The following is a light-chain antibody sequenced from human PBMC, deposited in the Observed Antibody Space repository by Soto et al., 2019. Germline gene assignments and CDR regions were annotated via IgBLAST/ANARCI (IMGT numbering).Light chain of an antibody. V-gene: IGKV1-39*01. Sequence: DFQMTQSPSSLSASVGDTVTITCRASQSISSHLNWYQQKPGKAPNLLMYTASNLQSGVPSRFSGSGSGTDFTLTISSLQPEDFATYYCQQSYSTPISFGQGTRLEIK. CDR2: TAS. CDR3: QQSYSTPIS. J-gene: IGKJ5*01. CDR1: QSISSH.